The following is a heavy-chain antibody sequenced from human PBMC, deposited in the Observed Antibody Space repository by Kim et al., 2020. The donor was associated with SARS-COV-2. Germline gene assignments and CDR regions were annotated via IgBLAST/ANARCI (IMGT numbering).Heavy chain of an antibody. J-gene: IGHJ4*02. Sequence: ADPVKGRVTISRDNAKNSLYLQMNSLRAEDTAVYYCARDVYCSGGSCYRYWGQGTLVTVSS. D-gene: IGHD2-15*01. CDR3: ARDVYCSGGSCYRY. V-gene: IGHV3-11*01.